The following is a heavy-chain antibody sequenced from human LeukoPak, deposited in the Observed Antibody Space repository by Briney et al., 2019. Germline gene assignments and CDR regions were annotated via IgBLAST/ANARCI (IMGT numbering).Heavy chain of an antibody. V-gene: IGHV4-39*07. CDR2: IYYSGST. CDR3: ARDVGPLRDFDY. CDR1: GGSISSSSYY. D-gene: IGHD1-26*01. Sequence: SETLSLTCTVSGGSISSSSYYWGWIRQPPGKGLEWIGSIYYSGSTYYNPSLKSRVTISVDTSKNQFSLKLSSVTAADTAVYYCARDVGPLRDFDYWGQGTLVTVSS. J-gene: IGHJ4*02.